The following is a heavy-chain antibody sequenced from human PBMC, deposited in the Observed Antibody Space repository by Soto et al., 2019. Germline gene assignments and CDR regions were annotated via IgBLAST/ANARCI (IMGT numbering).Heavy chain of an antibody. CDR1: GGSISSGGYY. Sequence: SETLSLTCTVSGGSISSGGYYWSWIRQHPGKGLEWIGYIYYSGSTYYNPSLKSRVTISVDTSKNQFSLKLSSVTAADTAVYYCARDRRYYDSSGYSSFDYWGQGTLVTVSS. D-gene: IGHD3-22*01. J-gene: IGHJ4*02. CDR3: ARDRRYYDSSGYSSFDY. CDR2: IYYSGST. V-gene: IGHV4-31*03.